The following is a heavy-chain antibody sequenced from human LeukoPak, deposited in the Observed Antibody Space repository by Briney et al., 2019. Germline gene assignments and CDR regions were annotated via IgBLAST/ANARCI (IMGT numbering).Heavy chain of an antibody. CDR2: IIPIFGTA. D-gene: IGHD3-22*01. J-gene: IGHJ4*02. CDR3: ERDGVPSRNYYDSSGYYR. V-gene: IGHV1-69*06. Sequence: SLKVSCKASGATFSSYAISWVRQAPGQGLEWMGGIIPIFGTANYAQNFQGRVTITADKSTSTDYMELSSLRSEDTAVYYCERDGVPSRNYYDSSGYYRWGQGTLVTVSS. CDR1: GATFSSYA.